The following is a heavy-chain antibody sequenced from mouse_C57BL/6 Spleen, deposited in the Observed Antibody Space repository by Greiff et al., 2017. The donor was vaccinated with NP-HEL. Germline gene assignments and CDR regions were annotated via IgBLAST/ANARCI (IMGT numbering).Heavy chain of an antibody. CDR3: ARGNDGDYYAMDY. D-gene: IGHD2-3*01. J-gene: IGHJ4*01. CDR2: IDPNSGGT. Sequence: QVQLKQPGAELVKPGASVKLSCKASGYTFTSYWMHWVKQRPGRGLEWIGRIDPNSGGTKYNEKFKSKATLTVDTPSSTAYMQLSSLTSEDSAVYYCARGNDGDYYAMDYWGQGTSVTVSS. V-gene: IGHV1-72*01. CDR1: GYTFTSYW.